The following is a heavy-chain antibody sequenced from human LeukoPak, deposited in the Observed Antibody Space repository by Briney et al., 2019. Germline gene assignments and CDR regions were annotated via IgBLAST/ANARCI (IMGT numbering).Heavy chain of an antibody. D-gene: IGHD4/OR15-4a*01. CDR2: IHYSGST. J-gene: IGHJ4*02. CDR1: GVSISTDY. Sequence: SETLSLTCTVSGVSISTDYSTWVRQPPGKRLECIGYIHYSGSTSYNPSLKSRVTISLDTSKNQFSLKLTSVTSADTAVYYCARDAGATAYWGQGALVTVSS. V-gene: IGHV4-59*01. CDR3: ARDAGATAY.